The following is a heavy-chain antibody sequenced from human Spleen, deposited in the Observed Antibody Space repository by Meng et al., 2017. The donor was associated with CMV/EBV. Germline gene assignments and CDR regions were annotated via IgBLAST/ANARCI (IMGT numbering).Heavy chain of an antibody. D-gene: IGHD3-10*01. J-gene: IGHJ5*02. CDR1: GGSISSYY. V-gene: IGHV4-59*01. CDR2: VHYSGST. Sequence: SETLSLTCTVSGGSISSYYWSWIRQPPGKGLEWIGYVHYSGSTNYSPSLKRRVAISVDTSKNQFSLSLTSMTAADTAVYYCARERAVRGAVRDYWFDPWGRGILVTVSS. CDR3: ARERAVRGAVRDYWFDP.